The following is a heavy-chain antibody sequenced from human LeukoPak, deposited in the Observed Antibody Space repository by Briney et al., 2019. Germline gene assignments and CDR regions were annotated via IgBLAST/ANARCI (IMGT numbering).Heavy chain of an antibody. CDR2: IYYSGST. V-gene: IGHV4-39*01. Sequence: SETLSLTCTVSGASIGSSNYYWDWIRQPPGKGLEWIASIYYSGSTYYNPSLNSRLTISVDTSKNQFSLKLNSVTAADTAVYYCARQAPAAIRFRPVFSNWFDPWGQGTLVTVSS. D-gene: IGHD2-2*01. J-gene: IGHJ5*02. CDR3: ARQAPAAIRFRPVFSNWFDP. CDR1: GASIGSSNYY.